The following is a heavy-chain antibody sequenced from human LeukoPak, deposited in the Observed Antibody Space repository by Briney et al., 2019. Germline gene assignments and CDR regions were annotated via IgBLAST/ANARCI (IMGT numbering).Heavy chain of an antibody. Sequence: GGSLRLSCVGSGFTFNFFGIHWVRQAPGKGLEWVAVTWSDETKKYYGDSVKGRFIISRDNSKNTLYLQMNNLRVEGTAVYYCAKEGNYYGMDVWGQGTTVIVSS. V-gene: IGHV3-33*03. CDR2: TWSDETKK. CDR1: GFTFNFFG. D-gene: IGHD3-10*01. J-gene: IGHJ6*02. CDR3: AKEGNYYGMDV.